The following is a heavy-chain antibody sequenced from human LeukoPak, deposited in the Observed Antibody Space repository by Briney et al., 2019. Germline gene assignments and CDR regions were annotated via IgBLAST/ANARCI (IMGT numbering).Heavy chain of an antibody. D-gene: IGHD2-2*01. V-gene: IGHV1-18*01. CDR3: ARGCSSTACYGLMDY. CDR1: GYTFTSYG. J-gene: IGHJ4*02. Sequence: ASVKVSCKASGYTFTSYGISWVRQAPGQGLEWMGWISAYNGNTNYAQKLQGRVTMTTDTSTSTAYMELRSLRSDDTAMYYCARGCSSTACYGLMDYWGQGTLVTVSS. CDR2: ISAYNGNT.